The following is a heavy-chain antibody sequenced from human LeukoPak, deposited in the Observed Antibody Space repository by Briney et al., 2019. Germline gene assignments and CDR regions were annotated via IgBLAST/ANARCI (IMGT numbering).Heavy chain of an antibody. CDR3: ARHRDQYYDILTGYYWGAAFDI. CDR2: INHSGST. Sequence: SETLSLTCAVYGGSFSGYYWSWIRQPPGKGLEWIGEINHSGSTNYNPSLKSRVTISVDTSKNQFSLKPSSVTAADTAVYYCARHRDQYYDILTGYYWGAAFDIWGQGTMVTVSS. J-gene: IGHJ3*02. CDR1: GGSFSGYY. V-gene: IGHV4-34*01. D-gene: IGHD3-9*01.